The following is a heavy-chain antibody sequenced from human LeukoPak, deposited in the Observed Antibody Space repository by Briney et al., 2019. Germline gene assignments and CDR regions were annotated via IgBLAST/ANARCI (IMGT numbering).Heavy chain of an antibody. CDR1: GYTFTGYY. V-gene: IGHV7-4-1*02. Sequence: GASVKVSCKASGYTFTGYYMHWVRQAPGQGLEWMGWINTNTGNPTYAQGLTGRFVFSLDTSVSTAYLQISSLKAEDTAVYYCARPRYTPYNWFDPWGQGTLVTVSS. D-gene: IGHD1-1*01. CDR2: INTNTGNP. CDR3: ARPRYTPYNWFDP. J-gene: IGHJ5*02.